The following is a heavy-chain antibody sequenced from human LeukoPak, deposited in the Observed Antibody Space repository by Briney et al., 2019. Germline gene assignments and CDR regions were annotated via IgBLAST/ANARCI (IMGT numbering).Heavy chain of an antibody. D-gene: IGHD3-16*01. V-gene: IGHV3-30*02. CDR3: RDVFDY. CDR2: IRYDGSNK. Sequence: GGSLRLSCAASGFTFSSYGMHWVRQAPGKGLEWVAFIRYDGSNKYYADSVKGRFTISRDNSKNTLYLHVNSLRPEDTAVYYCRDVFDYWGQGTLVTVSS. CDR1: GFTFSSYG. J-gene: IGHJ4*02.